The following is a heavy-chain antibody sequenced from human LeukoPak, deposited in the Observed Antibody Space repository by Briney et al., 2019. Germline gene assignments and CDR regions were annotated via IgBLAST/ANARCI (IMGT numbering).Heavy chain of an antibody. CDR2: ISYDGSNK. D-gene: IGHD2-2*02. V-gene: IGHV3-30*18. CDR3: ANSRSPVPAAIYFSDGMDV. CDR1: GLTFSSYG. Sequence: GRSLRLSCAASGLTFSSYGMHWVRQAPGKGLEWVAVISYDGSNKYYADSVKGRFTISRDNSKNTLYLQMNSLGAEDTAVYYCANSRSPVPAAIYFSDGMDVWGQGTTVTVSS. J-gene: IGHJ6*02.